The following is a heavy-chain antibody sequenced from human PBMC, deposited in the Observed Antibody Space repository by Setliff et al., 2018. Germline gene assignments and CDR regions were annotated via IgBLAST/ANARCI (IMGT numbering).Heavy chain of an antibody. D-gene: IGHD4-17*01. J-gene: IGHJ4*02. Sequence: ASVKVSCKTSGGTFNSYGIDWVRQAPGQGLEWMGRSIPISGTTKYAQKFQDRVTITEDTSTDTAYMELSSLRSEDTAVYYCARMGDYDPYYFDFWGQGTLVTVSS. CDR3: ARMGDYDPYYFDF. V-gene: IGHV1-69*06. CDR2: SIPISGTT. CDR1: GGTFNSYG.